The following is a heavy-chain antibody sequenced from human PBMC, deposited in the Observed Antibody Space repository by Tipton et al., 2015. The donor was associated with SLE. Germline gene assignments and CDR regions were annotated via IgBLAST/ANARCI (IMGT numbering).Heavy chain of an antibody. CDR2: ISWDGDKT. CDR3: VKAWAYCNSPGCYGLDFDY. Sequence: SLRLSCAASGFTFDDYTMHWVRQTPGKGLEWVSLISWDGDKTYYADSVRARFTVSRDNSKNSVYLQMNSLTTEDTALYYCVKAWAYCNSPGCYGLDFDYWGRGTLVTVSS. CDR1: GFTFDDYT. D-gene: IGHD2-2*01. J-gene: IGHJ4*02. V-gene: IGHV3-43*01.